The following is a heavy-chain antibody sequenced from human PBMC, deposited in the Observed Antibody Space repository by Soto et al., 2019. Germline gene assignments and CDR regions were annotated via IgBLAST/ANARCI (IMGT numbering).Heavy chain of an antibody. CDR2: ISYDGSNK. CDR1: GFTFSSYG. D-gene: IGHD2-2*01. V-gene: IGHV3-30*03. Sequence: QVQLVESGGGVVQPGRSLRLSCAASGFTFSSYGMHWVRQAPGKGLEWVAVISYDGSNKYYADFVKGRFTISRDNSKRTLYLQMNSLRAEETTVYYCARSLSGAAILNWYFDLWGRGTLVTVSS. CDR3: ARSLSGAAILNWYFDL. J-gene: IGHJ2*01.